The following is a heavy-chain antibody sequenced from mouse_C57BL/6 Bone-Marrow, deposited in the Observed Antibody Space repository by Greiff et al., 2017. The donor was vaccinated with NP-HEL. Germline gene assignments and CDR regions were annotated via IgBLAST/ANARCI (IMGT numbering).Heavy chain of an antibody. CDR2: IDPETGGT. D-gene: IGHD4-1*01. V-gene: IGHV1-15*01. CDR3: TRYWDGY. CDR1: GYTFTDYE. Sequence: QVQLQQSGAELVRPGASVTLSCKASGYTFTDYEMHWVKQTPVHGLEWIGAIDPETGGTSYNQKFKGKSILTADKSSSTAYMELRSLTSEDSAVYYCTRYWDGYWGQGTTLTVSS. J-gene: IGHJ2*01.